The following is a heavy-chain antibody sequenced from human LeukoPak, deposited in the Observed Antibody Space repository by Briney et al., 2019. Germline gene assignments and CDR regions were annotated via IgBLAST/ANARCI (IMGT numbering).Heavy chain of an antibody. CDR2: ISGSGGST. Sequence: GGSLRLACAASGFTFSSYAMSWVRQAPGKGLEWVSAISGSGGSTYYADSVKGRFTISRDNSKNTLYLQMNSLRAEDTAVYYCAKGRPLVAAAGCYFDYWGQGTLVTVSS. V-gene: IGHV3-23*01. CDR1: GFTFSSYA. D-gene: IGHD6-13*01. CDR3: AKGRPLVAAAGCYFDY. J-gene: IGHJ4*02.